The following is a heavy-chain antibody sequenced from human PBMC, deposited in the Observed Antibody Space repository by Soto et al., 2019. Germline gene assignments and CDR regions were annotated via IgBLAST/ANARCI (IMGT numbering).Heavy chain of an antibody. D-gene: IGHD1-26*01. Sequence: PGESLKISCKGSGYSFTSYWISWVRQMPGKGLEWMGRIDPSDSYTTYSPSFQGHVTISADKSISTAYLQWSSLKSSDTAMYYCARHQWELQPLYGMDVWGQGTTVTVSS. CDR2: IDPSDSYT. CDR3: ARHQWELQPLYGMDV. CDR1: GYSFTSYW. V-gene: IGHV5-10-1*01. J-gene: IGHJ6*02.